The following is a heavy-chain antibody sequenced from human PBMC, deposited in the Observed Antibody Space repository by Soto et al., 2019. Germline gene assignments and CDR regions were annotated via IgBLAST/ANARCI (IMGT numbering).Heavy chain of an antibody. CDR1: GGSFYNYA. J-gene: IGHJ6*02. CDR3: AVAMVREILIFQSSGMHV. D-gene: IGHD3-10*01. V-gene: IGHV1-69*01. Sequence: QGHLVQSWAEVKKTGSSVKDSCTTSGGSFYNYAVSWVRQAHGQGLEWMGGIIPNFATPNYVQKFQNRVTIIAEQSTSTVYMELISLRSMDTAVYYCAVAMVREILIFQSSGMHVWGQGTTVIVSS. CDR2: IIPNFATP.